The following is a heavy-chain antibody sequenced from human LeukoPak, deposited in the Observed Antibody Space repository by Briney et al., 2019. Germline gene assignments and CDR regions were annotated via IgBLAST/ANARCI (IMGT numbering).Heavy chain of an antibody. Sequence: GGSLRLSCAASGFSFSLYSMSWLRQAPGKGLEWVSVISDNGAVTFYGDSVKGRFTISRDNSKNTLYLQMNSLRAEDTAVYYCARASRSIAARFDYWGQGTLVTVSS. J-gene: IGHJ4*02. D-gene: IGHD6-6*01. CDR1: GFSFSLYS. CDR3: ARASRSIAARFDY. V-gene: IGHV3-23*01. CDR2: ISDNGAVT.